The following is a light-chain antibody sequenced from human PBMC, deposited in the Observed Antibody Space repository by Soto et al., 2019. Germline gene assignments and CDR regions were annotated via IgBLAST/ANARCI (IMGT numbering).Light chain of an antibody. V-gene: IGLV3-21*04. J-gene: IGLJ1*01. CDR2: YDS. Sequence: ELTQPASVKVAQGRTARITNGGNNIGSKSVHWYQQKPGQAPVLVIYYDSDRPSGIPERFSGSNSGNTATLTISRVESGDEANYYCQVWDSSSDHPGVFGTGTKVTVL. CDR3: QVWDSSSDHPGV. CDR1: NIGSKS.